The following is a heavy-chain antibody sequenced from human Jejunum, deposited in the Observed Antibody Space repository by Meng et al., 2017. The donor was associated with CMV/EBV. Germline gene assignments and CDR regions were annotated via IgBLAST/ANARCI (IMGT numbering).Heavy chain of an antibody. V-gene: IGHV3-30*18. Sequence: FTVGSYGKHWVRQAPGKGLEWVAGISYDSSKMFYADSMKGRFTISRDNSEDTVSLRVDSLRPEDTAVYYCAKGRETYDTSLSYEFQDRGQGTLVTVSS. CDR2: ISYDSSKM. D-gene: IGHD2/OR15-2a*01. J-gene: IGHJ1*01. CDR1: FTVGSYG. CDR3: AKGRETYDTSLSYEFQD.